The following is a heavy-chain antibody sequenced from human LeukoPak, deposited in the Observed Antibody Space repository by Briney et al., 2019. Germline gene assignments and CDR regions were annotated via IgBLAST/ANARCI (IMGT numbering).Heavy chain of an antibody. CDR2: IYYSGST. CDR3: ARRLSFNWNYPRGAFDI. V-gene: IGHV4-39*01. D-gene: IGHD1-7*01. CDR1: GGSISSSSYY. Sequence: SETLSLTCTVSGGSISSSSYYRGWIRQPPGKGLEWIGSIYYSGSTYYNPSLKSRVTISVDTSKNQFSLKLSSVTAADTAVYYCARRLSFNWNYPRGAFDIWGQGTMVTVSS. J-gene: IGHJ3*02.